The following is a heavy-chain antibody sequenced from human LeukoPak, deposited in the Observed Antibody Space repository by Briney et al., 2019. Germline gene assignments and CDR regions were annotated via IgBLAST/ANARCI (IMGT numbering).Heavy chain of an antibody. D-gene: IGHD3-22*01. CDR3: ARETYYYDSSGYYHPEYYFDY. Sequence: SETLSLTCTVSGGSISSGGYYWSWIRQHPGKGLEWIGYIYYSGSTYYNPSLKSRVTISVDTSKNQFSLKLSSVTAADAAVYYCARETYYYDSSGYYHPEYYFDYWGQGTLVTVSS. J-gene: IGHJ4*02. CDR1: GGSISSGGYY. CDR2: IYYSGST. V-gene: IGHV4-31*03.